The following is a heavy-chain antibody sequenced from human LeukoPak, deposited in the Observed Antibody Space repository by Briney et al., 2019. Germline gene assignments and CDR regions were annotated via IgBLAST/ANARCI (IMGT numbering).Heavy chain of an antibody. V-gene: IGHV1-69*01. J-gene: IGHJ5*02. Sequence: SVKLSCKASGGTFSSYAISWVRQAPGQGPEWKGGFIPIFGTAKYARKFQGRVTITADESTSTAYMELGSLRSEDTAVYYCARYRRYYYDSSGYYDNWFDPWGQGTLVTVSS. CDR1: GGTFSSYA. CDR2: FIPIFGTA. CDR3: ARYRRYYYDSSGYYDNWFDP. D-gene: IGHD3-22*01.